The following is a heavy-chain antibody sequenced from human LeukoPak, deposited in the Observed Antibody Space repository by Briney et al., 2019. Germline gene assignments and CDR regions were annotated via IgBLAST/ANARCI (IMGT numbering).Heavy chain of an antibody. Sequence: SETLSLTCTVSGGSISSSSYYWGWIRQPPGKGLEWIGSIYYSESTNYNPSLKSRVTMSVDTSKNQFSLKLSSVTAGDTAVYYCARDRYYYDSSGYYSPIDYWGQGTLVTVSS. J-gene: IGHJ4*02. D-gene: IGHD3-22*01. CDR2: IYYSEST. V-gene: IGHV4-39*07. CDR1: GGSISSSSYY. CDR3: ARDRYYYDSSGYYSPIDY.